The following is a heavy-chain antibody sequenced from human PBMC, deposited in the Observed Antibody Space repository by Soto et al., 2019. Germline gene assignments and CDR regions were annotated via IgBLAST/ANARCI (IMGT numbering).Heavy chain of an antibody. CDR2: ISAYNGNT. D-gene: IGHD3-3*01. J-gene: IGHJ6*03. CDR3: ARDQDGYDFWSGYPRNYYYYYMDV. V-gene: IGHV1-18*01. CDR1: GYTFTSYG. Sequence: ASVKVSCKASGYTFTSYGISWVRQAPGQGLEWMGWISAYNGNTNYAQKLQGRVTMTTDTSTSTAYMELRSLRSDDTAVYYCARDQDGYDFWSGYPRNYYYYYMDVWGKGTTVTVSS.